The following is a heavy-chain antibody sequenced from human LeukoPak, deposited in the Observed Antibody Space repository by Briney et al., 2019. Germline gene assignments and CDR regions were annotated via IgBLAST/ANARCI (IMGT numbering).Heavy chain of an antibody. V-gene: IGHV3-9*01. Sequence: GGSLRLSCAASGFTFDDYAMHWVRQAPGKGLEWVSGISWNSGSIGYADSVKGRFTISRDNAKNSLYLQMNSLRAEDTAVYYCARILWFGELRYFDYWGQGTLVTVSS. CDR3: ARILWFGELRYFDY. CDR2: ISWNSGSI. CDR1: GFTFDDYA. J-gene: IGHJ4*02. D-gene: IGHD3-10*01.